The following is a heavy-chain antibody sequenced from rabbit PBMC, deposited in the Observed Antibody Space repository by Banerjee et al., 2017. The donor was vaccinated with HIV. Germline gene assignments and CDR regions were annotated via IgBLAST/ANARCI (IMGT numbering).Heavy chain of an antibody. CDR3: ARTYPGGTGYGYAFNL. Sequence: QSLEESGGDLVKPGASLTLTCTASGFSFSSSYWACWVRQAPGKGLEWIACIDAGSSGSTYYASWAKGRFTISKTSSTTVPLQMTSLTAADTATYFCARTYPGGTGYGYAFNLWGPGTLVTVS. D-gene: IGHD6-1*01. J-gene: IGHJ4*01. V-gene: IGHV1S40*01. CDR2: IDAGSSGST. CDR1: GFSFSSSYW.